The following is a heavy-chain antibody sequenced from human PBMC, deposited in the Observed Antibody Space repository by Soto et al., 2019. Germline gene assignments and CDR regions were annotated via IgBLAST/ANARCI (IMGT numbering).Heavy chain of an antibody. D-gene: IGHD3-10*01. Sequence: SETLSLTCAVYGGSFSGYYWSWIRQPPGKGLEWIGEINHSGSTNYNPSLKSRVTISVDTSKNQFSLKLSSVTAADTAVYYCARVMVRGVIVGSRGFDPWGQGTLVTVSS. CDR3: ARVMVRGVIVGSRGFDP. CDR1: GGSFSGYY. J-gene: IGHJ5*02. CDR2: INHSGST. V-gene: IGHV4-34*01.